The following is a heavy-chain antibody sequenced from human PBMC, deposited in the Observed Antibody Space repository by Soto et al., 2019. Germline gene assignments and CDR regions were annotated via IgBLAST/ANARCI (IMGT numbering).Heavy chain of an antibody. J-gene: IGHJ5*02. CDR2: IYNGGNN. CDR1: GGSISSYY. CDR3: ARKTFNCNYDWYDP. V-gene: IGHV4-4*07. D-gene: IGHD1-7*01. Sequence: SDTLSLACTVAGGSISSYYWSWIRPPAREGMEWIVRIYNGGNNTYNPSLKGRVTMSIDTSKNQFSLKLSSVTAADTAMYYCARKTFNCNYDWYDPWGQGTLVTVSS.